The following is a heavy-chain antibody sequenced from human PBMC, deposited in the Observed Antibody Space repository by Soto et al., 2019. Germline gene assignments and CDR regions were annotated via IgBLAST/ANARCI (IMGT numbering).Heavy chain of an antibody. V-gene: IGHV5-51*01. CDR3: ARQTYCSSTSCYTVDS. J-gene: IGHJ4*02. D-gene: IGHD2-2*02. Sequence: GEPLKTSCKGSGYSFTSYWIGWVRQMPGKGLAWMGIIYLGDSDTRYSPSFQGQVTISADKSISTAYLQWSSLKASDTAMYYCARQTYCSSTSCYTVDSWGQGTLVTVSS. CDR1: GYSFTSYW. CDR2: IYLGDSDT.